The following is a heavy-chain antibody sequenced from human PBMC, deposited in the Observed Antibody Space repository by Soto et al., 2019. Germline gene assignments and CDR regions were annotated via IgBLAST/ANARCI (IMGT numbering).Heavy chain of an antibody. D-gene: IGHD6-13*01. CDR1: GSSIGSSDW. CDR3: ARGGPVYSSSWYWFDP. V-gene: IGHV4-4*02. CDR2: IYHSGST. J-gene: IGHJ5*02. Sequence: PSETLSLTCAVSGSSIGSSDWGSCVRQPPGKGLEWIGEIYHSGSTNYNPSLKSRVTISVDKSKNQFSLKLSSVTAADTAVYYCARGGPVYSSSWYWFDPWGQGTLVTVSS.